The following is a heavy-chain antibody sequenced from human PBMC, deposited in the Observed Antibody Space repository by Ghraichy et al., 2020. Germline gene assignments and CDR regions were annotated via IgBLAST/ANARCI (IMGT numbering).Heavy chain of an antibody. CDR1: GGSISSSSYY. Sequence: GSLSLTCTVSGGSISSSSYYWGWIRQPPGKGLEWIGSIYYSGSTYYNPSLKSRVTISVDTSKNQFSLKLSSVTAADTAVYYCARFHYYYYYGMDVWGQGTTVTVSS. CDR2: IYYSGST. J-gene: IGHJ6*02. V-gene: IGHV4-39*01. CDR3: ARFHYYYYYGMDV.